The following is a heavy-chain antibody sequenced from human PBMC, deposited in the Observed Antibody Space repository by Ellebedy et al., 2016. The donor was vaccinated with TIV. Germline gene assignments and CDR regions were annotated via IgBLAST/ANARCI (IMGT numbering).Heavy chain of an antibody. CDR1: GFTFSSYD. V-gene: IGHV3-13*01. CDR3: ARATDGYDY. Sequence: GESLKISCAASGFTFSSYDMHWVRQATGKGLEWVSAIGTAGDTYYPVSVKGRFTISRENAKNSLYLQMNSLRAEDTAVYYCARATDGYDYWGQGTLVTVSS. J-gene: IGHJ4*02. D-gene: IGHD2-2*03. CDR2: IGTAGDT.